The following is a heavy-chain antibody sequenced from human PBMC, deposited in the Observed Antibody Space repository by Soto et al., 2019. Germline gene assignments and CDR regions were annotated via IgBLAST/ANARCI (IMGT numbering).Heavy chain of an antibody. V-gene: IGHV1-8*01. CDR3: ARKGYCSSTSCDDAFDI. CDR2: MNPNSGNT. D-gene: IGHD2-2*01. J-gene: IGHJ3*02. CDR1: GYTFTSYD. Sequence: GASVKVSCKASGYTFTSYDINWVRQATGQGLEWMGWMNPNSGNTGYAQKFQGRVTMTRNTSIGTAYMELSSLRSEDTAVYYCARKGYCSSTSCDDAFDIWGQGTMVTVSS.